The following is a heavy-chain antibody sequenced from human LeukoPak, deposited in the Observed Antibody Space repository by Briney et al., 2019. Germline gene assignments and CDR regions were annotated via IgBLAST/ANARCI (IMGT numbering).Heavy chain of an antibody. CDR2: IYHSGST. D-gene: IGHD2-2*01. CDR3: ARHVYCSSTSCYGSFDY. J-gene: IGHJ4*02. CDR1: GYSISSVYY. Sequence: SETLSLTCAVSGYSISSVYYWGWIRQPPGKGLEWIGSIYHSGSTYYNPSLKSRVTISVDTSKNQFSLKLSSVTAADTAVYYCARHVYCSSTSCYGSFDYWGQGTLVTVSS. V-gene: IGHV4-38-2*01.